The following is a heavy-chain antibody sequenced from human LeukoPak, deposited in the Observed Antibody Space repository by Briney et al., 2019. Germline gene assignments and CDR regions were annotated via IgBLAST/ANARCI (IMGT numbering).Heavy chain of an antibody. CDR1: GGSFSGYY. CDR3: ARGPAQPHYYYGSGSYYRTYYFDY. D-gene: IGHD3-10*01. V-gene: IGHV4-34*01. CDR2: INHSGST. J-gene: IGHJ4*02. Sequence: PSETLSLTCAVSGGSFSGYYWSWIRQPPGKGLEWIGQINHSGSTNYNPSLKSRVTISVDTSKNQFSLKLSSVTAADTAVYYCARGPAQPHYYYGSGSYYRTYYFDYWGQGTLVTVSS.